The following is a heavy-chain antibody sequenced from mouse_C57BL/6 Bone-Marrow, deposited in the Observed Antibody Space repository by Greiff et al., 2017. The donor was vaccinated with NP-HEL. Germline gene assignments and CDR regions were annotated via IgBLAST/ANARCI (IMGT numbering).Heavy chain of an antibody. CDR2: IDPNSGGT. J-gene: IGHJ4*01. CDR3: AIRMAMRVRRGSRYAMDY. D-gene: IGHD2-14*01. Sequence: QVQLQQPGAELVKPGASVKLSCKASGYTFSSYWMHWVKQRPGRGLEWIGRIDPNSGGTKYHEKFKGKATLTVDNPSSTVSLQISSLTSEDSAVYYCAIRMAMRVRRGSRYAMDYWGQGTTVTVSS. V-gene: IGHV1-72*01. CDR1: GYTFSSYW.